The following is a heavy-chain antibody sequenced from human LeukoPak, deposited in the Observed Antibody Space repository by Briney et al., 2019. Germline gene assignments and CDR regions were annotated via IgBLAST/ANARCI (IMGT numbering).Heavy chain of an antibody. J-gene: IGHJ5*02. CDR2: IYTSGST. D-gene: IGHD4-23*01. CDR1: GGSISSYY. Sequence: SETLSLTCTVSGGSISSYYWSWIRQPPGKGLEWIGYIYTSGSTNYNPSLKSRVTISVDTSKNQFSLKLSSVTAADTAVYYCARQPPDYGGGPNWSPNWIDPWGQGTLVTVSS. V-gene: IGHV4-4*09. CDR3: ARQPPDYGGGPNWSPNWIDP.